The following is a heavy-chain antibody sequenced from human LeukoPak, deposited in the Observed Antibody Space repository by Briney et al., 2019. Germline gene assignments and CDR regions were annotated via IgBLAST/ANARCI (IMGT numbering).Heavy chain of an antibody. CDR2: IIPIFGTA. D-gene: IGHD4-17*01. V-gene: IGHV1-69*06. Sequence: ASVRVSCKASGGTFSSYAISWVRQAPGQGLEWMGGIIPIFGTANYAQRFQGRVTITADKSTSTAYMELSSLRSEDTAVYYCARAVTSYYFDYWGQGTLVTVSS. J-gene: IGHJ4*02. CDR3: ARAVTSYYFDY. CDR1: GGTFSSYA.